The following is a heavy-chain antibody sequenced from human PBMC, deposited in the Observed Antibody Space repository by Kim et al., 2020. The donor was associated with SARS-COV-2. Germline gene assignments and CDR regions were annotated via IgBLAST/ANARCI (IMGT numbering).Heavy chain of an antibody. CDR2: INHSGST. V-gene: IGHV4-34*01. D-gene: IGHD2-2*01. CDR1: GGSFSGYY. Sequence: SETLSLTCAVYGGSFSGYYWSWIRQPPGKGLEWIGEINHSGSTNYNPSLKSRVTISVDTSKNQFSLKLSSVTAADTAVYYCASPDYYYCSSTSCQSTDAFDIWGQGTMVTVSS. CDR3: ASPDYYYCSSTSCQSTDAFDI. J-gene: IGHJ3*02.